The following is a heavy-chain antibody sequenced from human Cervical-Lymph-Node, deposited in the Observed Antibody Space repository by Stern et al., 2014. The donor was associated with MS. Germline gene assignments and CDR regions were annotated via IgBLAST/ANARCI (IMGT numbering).Heavy chain of an antibody. Sequence: QLQLQESGPGLVKPSQTLSLSCTVSGGPISSGDNYWSWIRPPPGKGPEWIGYIHYSGGTYFNPSLKSRATISADTSKNQFSLKLNSMTAADTAVYYCARVPDYGDAFFDYWGQGILVTVSS. V-gene: IGHV4-30-4*01. CDR1: GGPISSGDNY. CDR2: IHYSGGT. D-gene: IGHD4-17*01. J-gene: IGHJ4*02. CDR3: ARVPDYGDAFFDY.